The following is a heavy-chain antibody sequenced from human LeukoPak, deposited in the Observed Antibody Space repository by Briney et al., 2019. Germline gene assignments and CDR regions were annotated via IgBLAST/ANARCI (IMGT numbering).Heavy chain of an antibody. J-gene: IGHJ4*02. V-gene: IGHV3-7*01. CDR3: ARDADFDWFIGSFDN. CDR1: GFTFSSYW. CDR2: IKQDGSEK. D-gene: IGHD3-9*01. Sequence: GGSLRLSCAASGFTFSSYWMSWVRQAPGKGLEWVANIKQDGSEKYYVDSVKGRFTISRDDAKNSVYLQMNSLRAEDTAVYYCARDADFDWFIGSFDNWGQGTLVTVSS.